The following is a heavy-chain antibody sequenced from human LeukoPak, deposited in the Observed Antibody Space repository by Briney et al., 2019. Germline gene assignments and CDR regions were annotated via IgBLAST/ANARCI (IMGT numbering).Heavy chain of an antibody. CDR1: GGSISSSSYY. Sequence: PSETLSLTCTVSGGSISSSSYYWGWIRQPPGKGLEWIGRIYYSGSTHYNPSLKSRVTISVDTSKNQFSLKLTSVTAADTAVYYCARQYYDILTGYYPRGCYWGQGTLVTVSS. V-gene: IGHV4-39*01. J-gene: IGHJ4*02. D-gene: IGHD3-9*01. CDR3: ARQYYDILTGYYPRGCY. CDR2: IYYSGST.